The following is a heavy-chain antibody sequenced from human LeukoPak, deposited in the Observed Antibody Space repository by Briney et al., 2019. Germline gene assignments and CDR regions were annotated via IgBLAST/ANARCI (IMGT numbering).Heavy chain of an antibody. V-gene: IGHV1-2*02. CDR3: ARAAAGTDYYYYGMDV. Sequence: ASVKVSCKASGYTFTGYYMHWVRQAPGQGLEWMGWINPNSGGTNYAQKSQGRVTMTRDTSISTAYMELSRLRSDDTAVYYCARAAAGTDYYYYGMDVWGQGTTVTVSS. CDR2: INPNSGGT. J-gene: IGHJ6*02. D-gene: IGHD6-13*01. CDR1: GYTFTGYY.